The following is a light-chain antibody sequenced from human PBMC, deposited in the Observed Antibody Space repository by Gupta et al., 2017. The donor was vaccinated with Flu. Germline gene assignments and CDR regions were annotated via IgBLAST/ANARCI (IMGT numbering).Light chain of an antibody. J-gene: IGLJ1*01. CDR3: QSYDSSLSGPYV. Sequence: QSVLTQPPSVSGAPGQRVTISCTASSSNIGAGYDVHWYQQLPGTAPKLLIYGNSNRPSGVPDRFSGSKSGTSASLAITGLQAEDEADYYCQSYDSSLSGPYVFGTGTKVTVL. CDR1: SSNIGAGYD. CDR2: GNS. V-gene: IGLV1-40*01.